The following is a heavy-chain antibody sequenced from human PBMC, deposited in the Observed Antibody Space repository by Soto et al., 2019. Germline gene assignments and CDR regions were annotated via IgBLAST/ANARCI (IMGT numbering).Heavy chain of an antibody. CDR2: IYHSGST. CDR1: GVSITSGGYS. Sequence: SEALSLTCALIGVSITSGGYSWSWIRQPPGKGLEWIGYIYHSGSTYYNPSLKSRVTISVDRSKNQFSLKLSSVTAADTAVYYCARVPDRWGQGTLVTVS. V-gene: IGHV4-30-2*01. D-gene: IGHD2-2*01. J-gene: IGHJ5*02. CDR3: ARVPDR.